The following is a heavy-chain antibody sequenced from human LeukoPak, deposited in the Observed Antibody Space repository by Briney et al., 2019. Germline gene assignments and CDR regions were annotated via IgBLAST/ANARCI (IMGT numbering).Heavy chain of an antibody. V-gene: IGHV1-69*01. CDR1: GGTFSSYA. CDR2: IIPIFGTA. Sequence: GSSVKVSCKASGGTFSSYAISWVRQAPGQGLEWMGGIIPIFGTANYAQKFQCRGTITADESTSTAYMELSSLRSEDTAVYYCASNDIVVVPAAPAKPFDYWGQGTLVTVSS. J-gene: IGHJ4*02. D-gene: IGHD2-2*01. CDR3: ASNDIVVVPAAPAKPFDY.